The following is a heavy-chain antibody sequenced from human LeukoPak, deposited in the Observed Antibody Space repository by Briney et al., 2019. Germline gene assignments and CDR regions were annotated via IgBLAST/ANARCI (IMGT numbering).Heavy chain of an antibody. D-gene: IGHD1-1*01. CDR3: ARDKIEGPTKLDY. V-gene: IGHV3-7*01. CDR2: IKQDESEK. J-gene: IGHJ4*02. CDR1: GFTFSSYW. Sequence: GGCLRPSCAASGFTFSSYWMGWVRQAPGKGLEWVANIKQDESEKYYVDSLKGRFTISRDNAKNSLYLQMNSLRAEDTAVYYCARDKIEGPTKLDYWGQGMLVTVSS.